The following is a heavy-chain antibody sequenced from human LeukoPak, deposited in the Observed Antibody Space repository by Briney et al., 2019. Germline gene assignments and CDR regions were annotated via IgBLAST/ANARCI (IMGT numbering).Heavy chain of an antibody. V-gene: IGHV4-59*01. CDR3: ARERYNVDY. D-gene: IGHD1-14*01. J-gene: IGHJ4*02. CDR2: IYYSGST. Sequence: TSETLSLTCTVSGGSISSYYWSWLRHPPGKGLEWIGYIYYSGSTNYNPSLKSRVTISVDTSKNQFSLKLSSVTAADTAVYYCARERYNVDYWGQGTLVTVSS. CDR1: GGSISSYY.